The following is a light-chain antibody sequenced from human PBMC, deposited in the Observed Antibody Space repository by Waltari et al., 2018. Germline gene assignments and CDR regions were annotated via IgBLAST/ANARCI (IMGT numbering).Light chain of an antibody. J-gene: IGLJ3*02. CDR3: QSYDSSTWV. CDR2: EDN. CDR1: SGSLASNY. V-gene: IGLV6-57*01. Sequence: FMLTQPHSVSESPGKTVTISCTRSSGSLASNYVQLYQQRPGSSPTTVIYEDNQRPAGVPDRFSGSIDSSSNSASLTISGLKTEDEADYYCQSYDSSTWVFGGGTKLTVL.